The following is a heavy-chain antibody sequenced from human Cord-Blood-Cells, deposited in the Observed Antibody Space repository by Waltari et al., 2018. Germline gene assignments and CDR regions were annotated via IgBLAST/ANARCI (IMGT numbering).Heavy chain of an antibody. CDR1: GGSISSSSYY. V-gene: IGHV4-39*07. CDR2: IYYSGRT. J-gene: IGHJ4*02. CDR3: ARLNVPCYYDSSGYYYFDY. D-gene: IGHD3-22*01. Sequence: QLQLQESGPGLVKPSETLSLTCTVSGGSISSSSYYWGWLRQPPGKGLEWIGSIYYSGRTVNNPSLKRRVTISVDTSKNQCSLKLNSVTAADMAVYYCARLNVPCYYDSSGYYYFDYWGQGTLVTVSS.